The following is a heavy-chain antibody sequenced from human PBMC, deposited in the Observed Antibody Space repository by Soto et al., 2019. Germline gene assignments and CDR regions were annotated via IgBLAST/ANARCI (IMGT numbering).Heavy chain of an antibody. D-gene: IGHD2-2*01. V-gene: IGHV1-8*01. Sequence: ASVKVSCKASGYTFTSYDINWVRQATGQGLEWMGWMNPNIGNTDYAQKFQGRVTITRNTSTSTAYMELSSLRSEDTAVYYCAAGVNIVLVPAAMGGYYYYYGMDVWGQGTTVTVSS. CDR1: GYTFTSYD. CDR2: MNPNIGNT. CDR3: AAGVNIVLVPAAMGGYYYYYGMDV. J-gene: IGHJ6*02.